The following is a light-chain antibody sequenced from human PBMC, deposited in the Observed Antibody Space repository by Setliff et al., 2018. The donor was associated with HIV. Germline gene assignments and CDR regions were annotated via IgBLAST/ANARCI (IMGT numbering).Light chain of an antibody. J-gene: IGLJ1*01. CDR2: NPY. CDR3: QSYDSGLSAHYV. CDR1: ISNIGAGYD. V-gene: IGLV1-40*01. Sequence: QSALAQPPSVSGAPGQRVTFSCTGSISNIGAGYDVHWDQFVPGTAPRLLISNPYNRPSGVAARVSGSKSGTSAYLAITVLQAEDEADYFCQSYDSGLSAHYVFGTGTKVTVL.